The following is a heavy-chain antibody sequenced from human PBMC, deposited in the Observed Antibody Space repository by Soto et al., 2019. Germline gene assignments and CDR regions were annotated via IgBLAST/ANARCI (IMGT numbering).Heavy chain of an antibody. CDR1: EFTFSSYG. CDR2: MSYDGSNK. CDR3: ATEAPIAAAGPPGLDV. V-gene: IGHV3-30*03. D-gene: IGHD6-13*01. Sequence: GGSLRRSCAASEFTFSSYGMHWVRQAPGKGLEWVAVMSYDGSNKYYADSVKGRFTISRDNSKNTLYLQMNSMRAEDTAVYYCATEAPIAAAGPPGLDVWGQGTTVTVSS. J-gene: IGHJ6*02.